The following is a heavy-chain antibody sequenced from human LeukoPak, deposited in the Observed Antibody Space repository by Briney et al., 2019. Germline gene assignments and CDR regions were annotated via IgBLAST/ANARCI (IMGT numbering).Heavy chain of an antibody. Sequence: GASVKVSCKASGYTFTSYDINWVRQVTGQGLEWMGWMNPNSGNTGYAQKFQGRVTMTRNTSISTAYMELSSLRSEDTAVYYCARALVGANNWIDYWGQGTLVTVSS. CDR3: ARALVGANNWIDY. CDR2: MNPNSGNT. V-gene: IGHV1-8*01. J-gene: IGHJ4*02. D-gene: IGHD1-26*01. CDR1: GYTFTSYD.